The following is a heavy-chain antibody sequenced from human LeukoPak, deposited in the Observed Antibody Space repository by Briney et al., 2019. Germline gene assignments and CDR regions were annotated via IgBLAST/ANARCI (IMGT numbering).Heavy chain of an antibody. Sequence: PGGSLRLSCAASGFTFSNYGMHWVRQAPGKGLEWVSLIWYDGSNKYYADSVKGRFTISRDNSKNTLYLQMNSLRAEDTALYYCARDRAMVVGSSWYYDYWGQGTLVTVSS. D-gene: IGHD5-18*01. CDR2: IWYDGSNK. V-gene: IGHV3-33*01. CDR3: ARDRAMVVGSSWYYDY. CDR1: GFTFSNYG. J-gene: IGHJ4*02.